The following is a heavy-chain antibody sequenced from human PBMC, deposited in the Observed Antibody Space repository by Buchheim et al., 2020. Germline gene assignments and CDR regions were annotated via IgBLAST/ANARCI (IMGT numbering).Heavy chain of an antibody. J-gene: IGHJ5*02. Sequence: EVQLVESGGGLVQPGGSLRLSCAASGFTFSSYWMSWVRQAPGKGLEWVANIKQDGSEKYYVDSVKGRFTISRDNDKNSLYLQMKSLRAEDTAVYYCARAPLRGPPLSWFDPWGQGTL. V-gene: IGHV3-7*01. CDR1: GFTFSSYW. CDR3: ARAPLRGPPLSWFDP. CDR2: IKQDGSEK. D-gene: IGHD3-3*01.